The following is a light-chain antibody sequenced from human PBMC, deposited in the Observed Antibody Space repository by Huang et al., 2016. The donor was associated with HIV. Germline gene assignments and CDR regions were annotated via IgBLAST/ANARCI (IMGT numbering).Light chain of an antibody. Sequence: DIQMTQSPSSLSASIGDRVTITCRASQSINRYLNWYQQKPGKAPKLLIYGESNLQSVVPSRFSGSGSGTDFTLTISSLQPEDFASYYCQQSHSTSAWTFGQGTKVEIK. CDR3: QQSHSTSAWT. CDR1: QSINRY. V-gene: IGKV1-39*01. CDR2: GES. J-gene: IGKJ1*01.